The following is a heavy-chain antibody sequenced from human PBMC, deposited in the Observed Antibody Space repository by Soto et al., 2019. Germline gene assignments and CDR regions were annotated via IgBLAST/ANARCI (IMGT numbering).Heavy chain of an antibody. CDR2: IFYSGST. Sequence: SETLSLTCTVSGGSISSYYWSWIRQPPGKGLEWIGYIFYSGSTNYNPSLKSRVTISVDTSKNQFSLKLSSVTAADTAVYYCARRRDAYTLFDYWGQGTLVPVSS. CDR1: GGSISSYY. V-gene: IGHV4-59*08. J-gene: IGHJ4*02. D-gene: IGHD2-2*01. CDR3: ARRRDAYTLFDY.